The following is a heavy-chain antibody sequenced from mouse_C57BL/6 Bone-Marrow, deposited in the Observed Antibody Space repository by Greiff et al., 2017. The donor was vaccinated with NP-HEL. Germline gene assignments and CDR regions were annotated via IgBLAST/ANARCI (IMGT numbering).Heavy chain of an antibody. CDR1: GFNIKDYY. Sequence: VQLQQSGAELVKPGASVKLSCTASGFNIKDYYMHWVKQRTEQGLEWIGRIDPEDGETKYAAKFQGKATITADTSSNTAYLQLSSLTSEDTAVYYCARYGYSAWFAYWGQGTLVTVSA. V-gene: IGHV14-2*01. CDR3: ARYGYSAWFAY. J-gene: IGHJ3*01. D-gene: IGHD2-2*01. CDR2: IDPEDGET.